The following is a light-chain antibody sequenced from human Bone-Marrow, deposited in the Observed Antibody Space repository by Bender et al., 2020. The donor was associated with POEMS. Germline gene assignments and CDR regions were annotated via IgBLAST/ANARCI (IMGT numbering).Light chain of an antibody. V-gene: IGLV6-57*03. J-gene: IGLJ2*01. Sequence: NFMLTQPHSVSESPGKTVTISCTRSSGSIGSNYVQWFQQRPGSAPTTVIYQDNLRPSGVPDRFSGSIDSSSNSASLTISGLKTEDEADYYCQSYDSSRVFGGGTKLTVL. CDR3: QSYDSSRV. CDR2: QDN. CDR1: SGSIGSNY.